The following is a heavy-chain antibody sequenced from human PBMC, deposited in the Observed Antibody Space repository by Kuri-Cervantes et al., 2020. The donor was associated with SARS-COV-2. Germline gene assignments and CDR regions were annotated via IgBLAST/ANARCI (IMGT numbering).Heavy chain of an antibody. CDR3: AASLLYRIYYYYGMDV. CDR2: FVVGSGNT. D-gene: IGHD1-26*01. V-gene: IGHV1-58*01. Sequence: SVKVSCKASGFTFTSSAVQWVRQARGQRLEWIGWFVVGSGNTNYAQRFQERVTVTRDMSTSTAYMELSSLRSEDTAVYYCAASLLYRIYYYYGMDVWGQGTTVTVSS. J-gene: IGHJ6*02. CDR1: GFTFTSSA.